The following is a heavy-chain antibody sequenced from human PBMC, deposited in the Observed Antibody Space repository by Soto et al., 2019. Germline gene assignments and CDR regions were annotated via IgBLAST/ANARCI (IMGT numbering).Heavy chain of an antibody. V-gene: IGHV4-34*01. J-gene: IGHJ6*02. Sequence: SETLSLTCAVYGGSFSGYYWSWIRQPPGKGLEWIGEINHSGSTNYNPSLKSRVTISVDTSKNLFSLKLSSVTAADTAVYYCARATVAGTRYYYYYGMDVWGQGTTVTVSS. D-gene: IGHD6-19*01. CDR2: INHSGST. CDR1: GGSFSGYY. CDR3: ARATVAGTRYYYYYGMDV.